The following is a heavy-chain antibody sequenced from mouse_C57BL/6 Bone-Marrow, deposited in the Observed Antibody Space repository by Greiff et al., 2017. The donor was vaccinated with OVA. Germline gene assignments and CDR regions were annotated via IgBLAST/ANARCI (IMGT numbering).Heavy chain of an antibody. CDR3: ASGYGSSWYFDV. CDR1: GYSITSGYY. V-gene: IGHV3-6*01. CDR2: ISYDGSN. D-gene: IGHD1-1*01. J-gene: IGHJ1*03. Sequence: VQLKESGPGLVKPSQSLSLTCSVTGYSITSGYYWNWIRQFPGNKLEWMGYISYDGSNNYNPSLKNRISITRDTSKNQFFLKLNSVTTEDTATYYCASGYGSSWYFDVWGTGTTVTVSS.